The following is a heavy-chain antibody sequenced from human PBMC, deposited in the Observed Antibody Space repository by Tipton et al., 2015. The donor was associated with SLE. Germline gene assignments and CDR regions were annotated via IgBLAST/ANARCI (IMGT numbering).Heavy chain of an antibody. V-gene: IGHV4-34*01. CDR3: ARGLRYNWNYSWFDP. D-gene: IGHD1-7*01. CDR2: INHSGST. CDR1: GGSFSGYY. Sequence: TLSLTCAVYGGSFSGYYWSWIRQPPGKGLERIGEINHSGSTNYNPSLKSRVTISVDTSKNQFSLKLSSVTAADTAVYYCARGLRYNWNYSWFDPWGQGTLVTVSS. J-gene: IGHJ5*02.